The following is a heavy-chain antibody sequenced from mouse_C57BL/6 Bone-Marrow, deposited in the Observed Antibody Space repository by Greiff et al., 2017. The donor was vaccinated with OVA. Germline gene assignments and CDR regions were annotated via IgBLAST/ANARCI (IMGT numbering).Heavy chain of an antibody. CDR2: ISSGGSYT. CDR3: ARDYGSSYGY. V-gene: IGHV5-6*01. D-gene: IGHD1-1*01. J-gene: IGHJ2*01. Sequence: EVKLMESGGDLVKPGGSLKLSCAASGFTFSSYGMSWVRQTPDKRLEWVATISSGGSYTYYPDSVKGRFTISRDNAKNTLYLQMSSLKSEDTAMYYCARDYGSSYGYWGQGATLTVSS. CDR1: GFTFSSYG.